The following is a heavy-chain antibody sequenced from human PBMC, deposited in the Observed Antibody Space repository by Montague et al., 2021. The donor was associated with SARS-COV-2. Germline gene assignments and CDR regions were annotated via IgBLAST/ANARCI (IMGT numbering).Heavy chain of an antibody. CDR3: ARETMTADAFDI. CDR2: FYSVGST. D-gene: IGHD1-14*01. CDR1: GASVSSSD. Sequence: SETLSLTCTVPGASVSSSDWGWIRQSPGKGLEWIGYFYSVGSTDYNPSLKSRVTISRDTSKNQFSLKVRSVTAAGTAIYYCARETMTADAFDIWGQGTMVTVSS. J-gene: IGHJ3*02. V-gene: IGHV4-59*02.